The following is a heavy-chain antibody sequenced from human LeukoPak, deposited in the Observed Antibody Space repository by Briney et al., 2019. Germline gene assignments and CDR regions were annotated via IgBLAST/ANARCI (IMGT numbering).Heavy chain of an antibody. CDR3: ARDSKRVQTEPPP. J-gene: IGHJ5*02. D-gene: IGHD1-1*01. Sequence: PSETLSLTCTVSGGSMTIDNYYWAWIRQPPGKGLEWLGSVFYTGTTYYNPSLKNRVTISVDTSENQFSLRLSSVTAADAAVYYCARDSKRVQTEPPPWGQGILVTVSS. V-gene: IGHV4-39*07. CDR1: GGSMTIDNYY. CDR2: VFYTGTT.